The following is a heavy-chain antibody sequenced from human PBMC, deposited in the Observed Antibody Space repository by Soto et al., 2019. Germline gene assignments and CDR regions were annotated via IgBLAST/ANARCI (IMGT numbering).Heavy chain of an antibody. CDR3: ARDPGGSRGAFDI. D-gene: IGHD1-1*01. CDR2: IYYSGST. CDR1: GGSISSYY. J-gene: IGHJ3*02. V-gene: IGHV4-59*01. Sequence: SETLSLTCTVSGGSISSYYWSWIRQPPGTGLEWIGYIYYSGSTNYNPSLKSRVTISVDTSKNQFSLKLSSVTAAATALYYCARDPGGSRGAFDIWGQGTMVTVSS.